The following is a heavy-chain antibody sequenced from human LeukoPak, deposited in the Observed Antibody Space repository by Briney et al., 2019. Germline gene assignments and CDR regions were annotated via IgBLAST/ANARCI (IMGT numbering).Heavy chain of an antibody. CDR2: ISGGGDKA. J-gene: IGHJ3*01. CDR3: AKDLALAGTGGGFDV. CDR1: GFTFTTYA. D-gene: IGHD6-19*01. V-gene: IGHV3-23*01. Sequence: GRSLRLSCAASGFTFTTYAINWVRPAPGKGLQWVSGISGGGDKAYYADSVNGRFTISRDNSKNTVSLQMSSLRAEDTALYYCAKDLALAGTGGGFDVWGQGTRVAVSS.